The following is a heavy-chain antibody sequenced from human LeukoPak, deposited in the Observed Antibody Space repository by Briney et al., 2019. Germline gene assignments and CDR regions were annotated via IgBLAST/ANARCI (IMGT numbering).Heavy chain of an antibody. Sequence: PGGSLRLSCAASGFTFSSYGMHWVRQAPGKGLEWVAVIWYDGSNKYYADSVKGRFTISRDNSKNTLYLQMNSLRAEDTAVYYCARGTFWSGYYLDYWGQGTLVTVSS. CDR3: ARGTFWSGYYLDY. CDR1: GFTFSSYG. V-gene: IGHV3-33*01. J-gene: IGHJ4*02. CDR2: IWYDGSNK. D-gene: IGHD3-3*01.